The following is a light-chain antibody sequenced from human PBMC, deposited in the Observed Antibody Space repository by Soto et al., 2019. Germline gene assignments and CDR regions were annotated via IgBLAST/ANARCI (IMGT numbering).Light chain of an antibody. CDR3: QQYGSSPTT. J-gene: IGKJ1*01. Sequence: IVMTQSPATLSVSPGERATLSCRASQSVRSNLAWYQQKPGRAPRLLIYGASTRATGIPDRFSGSGSGTDFTLTISRLEPEDFAVFYCQQYGSSPTTFGQGTKVDIK. CDR2: GAS. V-gene: IGKV3-20*01. CDR1: QSVRSN.